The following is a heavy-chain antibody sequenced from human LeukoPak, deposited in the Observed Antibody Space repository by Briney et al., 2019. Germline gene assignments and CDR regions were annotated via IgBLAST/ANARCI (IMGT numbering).Heavy chain of an antibody. Sequence: SETLSLTCTVSGYSISSGYYWGWIRQPPGKGLEWIGSIYHSGSTYYNPSLKSRVTISVDTSKNQFSLKLSSVTAADTAVYYCARDWAEWELPGDIWGQGAMVTVSS. CDR3: ARDWAEWELPGDI. CDR1: GYSISSGYY. V-gene: IGHV4-38-2*02. J-gene: IGHJ3*02. CDR2: IYHSGST. D-gene: IGHD1-26*01.